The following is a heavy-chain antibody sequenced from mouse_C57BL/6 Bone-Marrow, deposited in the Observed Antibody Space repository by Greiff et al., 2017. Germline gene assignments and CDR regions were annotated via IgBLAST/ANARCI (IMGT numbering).Heavy chain of an antibody. V-gene: IGHV1-81*01. Sequence: QVTLKESGAELARPGASVKLSCKASGYTFTSYGISWVKQRTGQGLEWIGEIYPRSGNTYYNEKFKGKATLTEDKSSSTAYMALRSLTSEYSAVYFCARRDFRYSSGPYYAMDYWGQGTSVTVSS. CDR1: GYTFTSYG. J-gene: IGHJ4*01. CDR2: IYPRSGNT. CDR3: ARRDFRYSSGPYYAMDY. D-gene: IGHD3-2*02.